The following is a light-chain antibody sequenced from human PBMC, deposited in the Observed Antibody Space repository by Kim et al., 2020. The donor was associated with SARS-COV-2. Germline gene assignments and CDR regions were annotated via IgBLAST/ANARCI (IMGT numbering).Light chain of an antibody. Sequence: PGERVTLSCRASQTVSNSYLTWYQQKPGQAPRLLIYGASTRATGIPARFSGSGSGTDFTLTISRLEPEDFAVYYCQQYGSSLPITFGQGTRLEIK. CDR1: QTVSNSY. CDR2: GAS. V-gene: IGKV3-20*01. J-gene: IGKJ5*01. CDR3: QQYGSSLPIT.